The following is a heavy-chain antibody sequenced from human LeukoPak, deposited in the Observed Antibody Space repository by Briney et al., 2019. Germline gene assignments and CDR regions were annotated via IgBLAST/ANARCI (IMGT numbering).Heavy chain of an antibody. D-gene: IGHD3-10*01. V-gene: IGHV4-34*01. J-gene: IGHJ4*02. CDR2: INHSGST. CDR1: GGSIRSGDYY. Sequence: SETLSLTCTVSGGSIRSGDYYWSWIRQPPGKGLEWIGEINHSGSTNYNPSLKSRVTISVDTSKNQFSLKLSSVTAADTAVYYCASTKATYYYGSGSYYRWGQGTLVTVSS. CDR3: ASTKATYYYGSGSYYR.